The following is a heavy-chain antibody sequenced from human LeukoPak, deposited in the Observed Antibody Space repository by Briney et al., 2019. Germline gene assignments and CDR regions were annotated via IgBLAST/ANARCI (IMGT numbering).Heavy chain of an antibody. CDR2: INHSGST. Sequence: LRLSCAASGFTFSDYYMSWIRQAPGKGLEWIGEINHSGSTNYNPSLKSRVTISVDTSKNQFSLKLSSVTAADTAVYYCARSRYIVGATTPWFDPWGQGTLVTVSS. D-gene: IGHD1-26*01. J-gene: IGHJ5*02. CDR1: GFTFSDYY. V-gene: IGHV4-34*01. CDR3: ARSRYIVGATTPWFDP.